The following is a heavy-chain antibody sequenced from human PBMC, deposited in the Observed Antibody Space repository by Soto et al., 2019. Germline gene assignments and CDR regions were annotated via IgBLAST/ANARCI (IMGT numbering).Heavy chain of an antibody. CDR1: GGSISSYY. V-gene: IGHV4-59*08. J-gene: IGHJ3*02. Sequence: SETLSLTCTVSGGSISSYYWSWTRQPPGKGPEWIGYIYYSGSTNYSPSLKSRVTISVDTSKNQFSLKLSSVTAADTAVYYCARHDTPDIVVLATMIDIWGQGTMVTVSS. CDR3: ARHDTPDIVVLATMIDI. D-gene: IGHD2-15*01. CDR2: IYYSGST.